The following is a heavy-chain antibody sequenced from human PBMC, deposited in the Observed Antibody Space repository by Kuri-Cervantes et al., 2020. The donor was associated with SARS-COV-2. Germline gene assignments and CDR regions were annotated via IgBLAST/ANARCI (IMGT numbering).Heavy chain of an antibody. D-gene: IGHD4-17*01. J-gene: IGHJ4*02. V-gene: IGHV4-31*03. CDR3: AVSDYGDYVLDY. CDR1: GGSISSGGYY. Sequence: SESLSLTCTVSGGSISSGGYYWSWIRQHPGKGLVWSGYIYYSGSTYYNPSLKSRVTITVDTSKNQFSLKLSSVTAADTAVYYCAVSDYGDYVLDYWGQGTLVTVSS. CDR2: IYYSGST.